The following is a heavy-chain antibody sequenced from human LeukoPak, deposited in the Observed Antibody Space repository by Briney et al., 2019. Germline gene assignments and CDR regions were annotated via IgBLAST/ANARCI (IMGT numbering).Heavy chain of an antibody. D-gene: IGHD1-1*01. CDR3: ARERLSYYYMDA. Sequence: SEILSLTCTVSGVSIGSSTYCWVWLRQPPGKGLEWIVSIYYNGYTYYTPSLQSRVSISVATSKNQFSLKLSSVTAADTAVYYCARERLSYYYMDAWGKGTTVTVSS. V-gene: IGHV4-39*07. CDR1: GVSIGSSTYC. J-gene: IGHJ6*03. CDR2: IYYNGYT.